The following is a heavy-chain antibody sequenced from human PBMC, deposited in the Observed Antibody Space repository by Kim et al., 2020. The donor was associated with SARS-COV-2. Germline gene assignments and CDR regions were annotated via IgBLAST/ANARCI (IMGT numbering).Heavy chain of an antibody. J-gene: IGHJ6*01. CDR3: ARHAYDSSGYSTLHDYYY. CDR1: GGSISSYY. D-gene: IGHD3-22*01. Sequence: SETLSLTCTVSGGSISSYYWSWIRQPPGKGLEWIGYIYYSGSTNYNPSLKSRVTISVDTSKNQFSLKLSSVTAADTAVYYCARHAYDSSGYSTLHDYYY. CDR2: IYYSGST. V-gene: IGHV4-59*08.